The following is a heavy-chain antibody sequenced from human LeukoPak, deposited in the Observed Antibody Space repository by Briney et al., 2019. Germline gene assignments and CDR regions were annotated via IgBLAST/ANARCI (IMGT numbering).Heavy chain of an antibody. Sequence: GGSLRLSCAASGFNFNTFWMTWVRQAPGKGLEWVANIKEDGSEEYYVDSVKGRFTISRDNAKNSLYLQMNSLRAEDTAVYYCARDVVVAAYSFDYWGQGTLVTASS. J-gene: IGHJ4*02. CDR2: IKEDGSEE. D-gene: IGHD2-15*01. CDR1: GFNFNTFW. V-gene: IGHV3-7*01. CDR3: ARDVVVAAYSFDY.